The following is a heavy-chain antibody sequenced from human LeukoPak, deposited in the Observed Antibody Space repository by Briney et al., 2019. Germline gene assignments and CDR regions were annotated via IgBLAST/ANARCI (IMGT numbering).Heavy chain of an antibody. J-gene: IGHJ6*03. Sequence: GGSLTFSCAASGVTFVGFAMSWVGRTPGKGLEWVSGISGSGDNTLYADSVKGRFTISRDNSKNTLYLEMNSLRAEDTAIYDCAKMKGHPLPKYYMDVWGQGTTVTVSS. CDR3: AKMKGHPLPKYYMDV. V-gene: IGHV3-23*01. CDR2: ISGSGDNT. CDR1: GVTFVGFA.